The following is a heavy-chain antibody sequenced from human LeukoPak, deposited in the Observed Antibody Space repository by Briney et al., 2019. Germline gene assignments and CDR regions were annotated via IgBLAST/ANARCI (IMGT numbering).Heavy chain of an antibody. Sequence: GGSLRLSCAASGFAFSSYTMNWVRQAPGKGLEWVSSISPTSRYIYSEDSMKGRFTISRDNAKNSLFLQINSLRAEDTAVYYCARDLSSGSQRTSYYYDMDVWGQGTTVTVSS. CDR3: ARDLSSGSQRTSYYYDMDV. J-gene: IGHJ6*02. V-gene: IGHV3-21*04. D-gene: IGHD3-22*01. CDR1: GFAFSSYT. CDR2: ISPTSRYI.